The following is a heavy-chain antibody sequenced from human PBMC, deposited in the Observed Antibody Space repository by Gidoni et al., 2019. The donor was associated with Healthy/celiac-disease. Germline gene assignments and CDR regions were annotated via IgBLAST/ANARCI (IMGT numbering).Heavy chain of an antibody. CDR2: ISSSSSTI. V-gene: IGHV3-48*02. CDR1: GFTFSSYS. J-gene: IGHJ3*02. CDR3: AREGGTYCGGDCYPDAFDI. Sequence: EVQLVESGGGLVQPGGSLRLSCAASGFTFSSYSMNWVRQAPGKGLEWVSYISSSSSTIYYADSVKGRFTISRDNAKNSLYLQMNSLRDEDTAVYYCAREGGTYCGGDCYPDAFDIWGQGTMVTVSS. D-gene: IGHD2-21*02.